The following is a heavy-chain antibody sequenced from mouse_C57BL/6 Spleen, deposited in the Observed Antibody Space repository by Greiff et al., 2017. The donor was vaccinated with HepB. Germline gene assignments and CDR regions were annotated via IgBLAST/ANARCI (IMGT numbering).Heavy chain of an antibody. D-gene: IGHD2-4*01. CDR3: ARDRSDYGFAY. CDR2: ISDGGSYT. Sequence: VQRVESGGGLVKPGGSLKLSCAASGFTFSSYAMSWVRQTPEKRLEWVATISDGGSYTYYPDNVKGRFTISRDNAKNNLYLQMSHLKSEDTAMYYCARDRSDYGFAYWGQGTLVTVSA. CDR1: GFTFSSYA. J-gene: IGHJ3*01. V-gene: IGHV5-4*01.